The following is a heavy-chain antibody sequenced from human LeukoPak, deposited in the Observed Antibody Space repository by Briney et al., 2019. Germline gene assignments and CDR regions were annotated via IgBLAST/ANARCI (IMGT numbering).Heavy chain of an antibody. CDR2: IYYSGST. Sequence: SWVRQHPGKGLEWIGYIYYSGSTYYNPSLKSRVTISVDTSKNQFSLKLSSVTAADTAVYYCARSRVAGTTNFDYWGQGTLVTVSS. CDR3: ARSRVAGTTNFDY. J-gene: IGHJ4*02. V-gene: IGHV4-31*02. D-gene: IGHD6-19*01.